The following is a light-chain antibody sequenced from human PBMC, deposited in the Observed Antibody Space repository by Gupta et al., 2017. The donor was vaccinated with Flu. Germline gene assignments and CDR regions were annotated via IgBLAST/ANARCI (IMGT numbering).Light chain of an antibody. J-gene: IGKJ4*01. CDR3: QQRSNWPLT. V-gene: IGKV3-11*01. CDR1: QSVRSY. Sequence: EIVLPQSPATLSLSPGDRATLSCRASQSVRSYLAWYQQKPGQAPRLLIDDASNRATGIPAWCSGSGSGTVSTLTISSLEPEDVAFYYCQQRSNWPLTFGGGTKVEIK. CDR2: DAS.